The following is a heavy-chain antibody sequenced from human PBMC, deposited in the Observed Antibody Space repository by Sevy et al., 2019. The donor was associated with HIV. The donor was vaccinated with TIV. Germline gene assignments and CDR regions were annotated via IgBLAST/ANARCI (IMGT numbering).Heavy chain of an antibody. J-gene: IGHJ4*02. CDR2: VASHGNYK. Sequence: GGSLRLSCAASGFTFRRYDMHWVRQAPGRGLEWVAVVASHGNYKSFADFVRGRFTISRDNARNSLDLQMTSLRTEDTAVYYCARLQSCGGDCHYFDSWGQGALVTVSS. CDR1: GFTFRRYD. CDR3: ARLQSCGGDCHYFDS. D-gene: IGHD2-21*02. V-gene: IGHV3-30-3*01.